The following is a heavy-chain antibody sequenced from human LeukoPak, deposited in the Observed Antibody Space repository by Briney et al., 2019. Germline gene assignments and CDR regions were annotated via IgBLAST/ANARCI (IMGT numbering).Heavy chain of an antibody. J-gene: IGHJ4*02. CDR2: INTDSSSI. D-gene: IGHD5-18*01. Sequence: GGSLRLSCAASGFTFSIYEMNWVRQAPGKGLEWISHINTDSSSIHYADSMKGRFTISRDNAKNSLYLQMNSLRAEDTAFYYCARDSERGYSYGYPYFDYWGQGTLVTVSS. CDR3: ARDSERGYSYGYPYFDY. V-gene: IGHV3-48*04. CDR1: GFTFSIYE.